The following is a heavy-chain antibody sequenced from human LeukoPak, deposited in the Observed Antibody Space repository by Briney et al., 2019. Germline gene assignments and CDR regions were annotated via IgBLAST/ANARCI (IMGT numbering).Heavy chain of an antibody. J-gene: IGHJ3*02. CDR1: GFTFTHHW. CDR3: VRDQGAFDM. V-gene: IGHV3-74*01. Sequence: PGGSLRLSCVASGFTFTHHWMHWVRQAPGKGLVCVSRINNDGSNIDYADSVKGRFTISRDNARNTLYLQMDSLRAEDTAVYYCVRDQGAFDMWGHGTMVTVSS. CDR2: INNDGSNI.